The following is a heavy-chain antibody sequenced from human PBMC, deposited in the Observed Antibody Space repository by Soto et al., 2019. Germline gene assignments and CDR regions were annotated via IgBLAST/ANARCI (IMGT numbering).Heavy chain of an antibody. J-gene: IGHJ4*02. V-gene: IGHV3-30-3*01. Sequence: GGSLRLSCAASGFTFSSYAMYWVRQAPGKGLEWVAVISYDGSNKYYADSVKGRFTISRDNSKNTLYLQMNSLRAEDTAVYYCASNDPYYYDSSGYDYWGQGTLVTVSS. D-gene: IGHD3-22*01. CDR1: GFTFSSYA. CDR3: ASNDPYYYDSSGYDY. CDR2: ISYDGSNK.